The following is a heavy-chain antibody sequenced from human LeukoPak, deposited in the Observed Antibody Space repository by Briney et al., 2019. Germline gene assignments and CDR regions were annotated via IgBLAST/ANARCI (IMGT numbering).Heavy chain of an antibody. V-gene: IGHV3-7*01. J-gene: IGHJ5*02. Sequence: GGSLRLSCAASGFTFSSYWMSWVRQAPGKGLEWVANINQDGSEKYYVDSVKGRFTISRDNAKNSLYLQMNSLRAEGSAVYYCAKAVSSWYSWFDPWGQGTLVTVSS. CDR2: INQDGSEK. D-gene: IGHD6-13*01. CDR3: AKAVSSWYSWFDP. CDR1: GFTFSSYW.